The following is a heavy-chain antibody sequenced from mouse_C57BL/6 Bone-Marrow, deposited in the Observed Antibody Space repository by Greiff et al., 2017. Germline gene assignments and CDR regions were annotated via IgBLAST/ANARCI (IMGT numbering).Heavy chain of an antibody. V-gene: IGHV1-69*01. CDR2: IDPSDSYT. Sequence: VQLQQPGAELVMPGASVKLSCKASGYTFTSYWMHWVKQRPGQGLEWIGEIDPSDSYTNYNQKFKGKSTLTVDISSSTAYMQLSSLTSEDSAVYYCAREGGYDYDVTWFAYWGQGTLVTVSA. D-gene: IGHD2-4*01. CDR1: GYTFTSYW. CDR3: AREGGYDYDVTWFAY. J-gene: IGHJ3*01.